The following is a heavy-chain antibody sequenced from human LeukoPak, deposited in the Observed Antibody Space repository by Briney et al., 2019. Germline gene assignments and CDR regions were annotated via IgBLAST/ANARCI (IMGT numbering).Heavy chain of an antibody. CDR1: GGSLSSYY. V-gene: IGHV4-59*08. J-gene: IGHJ6*02. D-gene: IGHD6-13*01. CDR2: IYYIGST. CDR3: ARHGYPYSSSWYGYYYYYGMDV. Sequence: SETLSLTCTVSGGSLSSYYWGWIRQPPGKGLEWIGYIYYIGSTSYNPYVEGRVTISVDTAKNPFSLKLSSVTAADTAVYYCARHGYPYSSSWYGYYYYYGMDVWGQGTTVTVSS.